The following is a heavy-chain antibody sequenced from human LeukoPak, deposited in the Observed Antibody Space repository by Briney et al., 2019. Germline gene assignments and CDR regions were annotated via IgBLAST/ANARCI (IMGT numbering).Heavy chain of an antibody. CDR1: GFTFSSYG. Sequence: GRSLRLSCAASGFTFSSYGMHWVRQAPGKGLEWVAVIWYDGSNKYYADSVKGRFTISRDNPKNRLFLQMNSLRAEDTAVYYCARRIIGTSPDYWGQGTLVTVSS. CDR2: IWYDGSNK. CDR3: ARRIIGTSPDY. D-gene: IGHD1-20*01. J-gene: IGHJ4*02. V-gene: IGHV3-33*01.